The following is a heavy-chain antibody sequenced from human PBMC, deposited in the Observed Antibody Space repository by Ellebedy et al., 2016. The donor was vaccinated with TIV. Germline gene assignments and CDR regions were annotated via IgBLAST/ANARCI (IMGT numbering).Heavy chain of an antibody. Sequence: PGGSLRLSCAASGFSVGSYDMHWVRQAPGKGLEWVSFISHSSGTTFYADSVRGRFTISRDNAKNSLSLQMNSLRADDTAVYYCAGYGDFSYWGQGTLVTVSS. CDR3: AGYGDFSY. CDR2: ISHSSGTT. CDR1: GFSVGSYD. D-gene: IGHD4-17*01. J-gene: IGHJ4*02. V-gene: IGHV3-48*01.